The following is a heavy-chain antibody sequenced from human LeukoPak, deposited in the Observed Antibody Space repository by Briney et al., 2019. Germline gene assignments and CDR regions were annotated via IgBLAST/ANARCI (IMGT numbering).Heavy chain of an antibody. J-gene: IGHJ4*02. CDR1: GGSISTYY. Sequence: PSGTLSLTCTVSGGSISTYYWSWVRRPPGKGLEGIGYIYYSGSTNYNPSLKSRVTISVDTSKNQFSLKLSSVTAADTAVYYCARDGAAGKIDYWGQGTLVTVSS. V-gene: IGHV4-59*01. CDR3: ARDGAAGKIDY. D-gene: IGHD6-13*01. CDR2: IYYSGST.